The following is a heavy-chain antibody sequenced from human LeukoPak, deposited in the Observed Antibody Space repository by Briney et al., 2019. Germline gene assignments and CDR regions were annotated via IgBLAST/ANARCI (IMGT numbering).Heavy chain of an antibody. CDR3: ASHDSSGHMPWIDY. Sequence: PSQTLSLTCTVSGGSISSGSYYWSWIRQPAGKGLEWIGRIYTSGSTNYNPSLKSRVTISVDTSKNQFSLKLSSVTAADTAVYYCASHDSSGHMPWIDYWGQGTLVTVSS. J-gene: IGHJ4*02. D-gene: IGHD3-22*01. V-gene: IGHV4-61*02. CDR2: IYTSGST. CDR1: GGSISSGSYY.